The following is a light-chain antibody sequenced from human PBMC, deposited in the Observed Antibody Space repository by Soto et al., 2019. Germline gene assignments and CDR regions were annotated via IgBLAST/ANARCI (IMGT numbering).Light chain of an antibody. V-gene: IGLV1-44*01. CDR3: ASWDDSPSGGV. CDR1: NSNIGTYT. Sequence: SVLTQPPSASGTPGQRVIISCSGSNSNIGTYTVNWYQQLPGTAPKLLIYTDSQRPSVVPDRFSRSRSGTSASLGISGLQSEDEADYYCASWDDSPSGGVFGGGTKLTVL. CDR2: TDS. J-gene: IGLJ3*02.